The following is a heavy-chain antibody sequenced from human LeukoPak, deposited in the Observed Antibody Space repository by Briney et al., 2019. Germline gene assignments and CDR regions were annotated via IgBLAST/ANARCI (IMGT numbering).Heavy chain of an antibody. CDR1: GFAFDEHG. CDR2: INWSGGST. V-gene: IGHV3-20*04. Sequence: GGSLRLSCAASGFAFDEHGMSWVRQVPGKGLEWVSGINWSGGSTGYADPLRGRFTISRDTAKNSLYLQMDSLRAEDTALYYCARAPITSPFYFDYWGQGTLVTVSS. D-gene: IGHD2-2*01. CDR3: ARAPITSPFYFDY. J-gene: IGHJ4*02.